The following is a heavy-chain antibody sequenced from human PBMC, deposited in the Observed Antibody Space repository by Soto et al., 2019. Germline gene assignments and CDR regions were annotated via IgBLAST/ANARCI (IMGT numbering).Heavy chain of an antibody. CDR1: GGTFSSYA. CDR3: ARDPIAAAGNNFDY. CDR2: IIPIFGTA. J-gene: IGHJ4*02. Sequence: QVQLVQSGAEVKKPGSSVKVSCKASGGTFSSYAISWVRQAPGQGLEWMGGIIPIFGTANYAQKFQGRVTXTAXEXTSTAYMELSSLRYEDTAVYYCARDPIAAAGNNFDYWGQGPLVTVSS. V-gene: IGHV1-69*12. D-gene: IGHD6-13*01.